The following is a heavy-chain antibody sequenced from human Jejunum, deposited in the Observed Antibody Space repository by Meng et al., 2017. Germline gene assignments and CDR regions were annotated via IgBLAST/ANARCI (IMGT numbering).Heavy chain of an antibody. D-gene: IGHD6-13*01. Sequence: GESLKISCKVSGYSFTSYWIGWVRQMPGKGLEWMGIIYPGDSDTRYSPSFQGQVTITADKSISTAYLQWSSLKASDTAMYYCARSQQLASTYAFDIWGQGTMVTVSS. CDR1: GYSFTSYW. CDR2: IYPGDSDT. V-gene: IGHV5-51*01. CDR3: ARSQQLASTYAFDI. J-gene: IGHJ3*02.